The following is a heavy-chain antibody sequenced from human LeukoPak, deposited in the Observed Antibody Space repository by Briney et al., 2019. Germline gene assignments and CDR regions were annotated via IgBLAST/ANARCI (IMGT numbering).Heavy chain of an antibody. Sequence: SETLSLTCTVSGGSISSGDYYWSWIRQPPGKGLGWIGYIYYSGSTYYNPSLKSRVTIAVDTSKNQLSLKLDSVTAADMAVYSCAGYLTGFVGATKSFDIWGQGTMVTGSS. D-gene: IGHD1-26*01. V-gene: IGHV4-30-4*08. CDR2: IYYSGST. CDR1: GGSISSGDYY. J-gene: IGHJ3*02. CDR3: AGYLTGFVGATKSFDI.